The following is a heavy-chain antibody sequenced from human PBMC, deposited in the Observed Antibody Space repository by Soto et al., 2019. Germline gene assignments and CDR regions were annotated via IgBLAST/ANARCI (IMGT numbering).Heavy chain of an antibody. D-gene: IGHD3-3*01. Sequence: QVQLVESGGGVVQPGRSLRLSCEASGFTFSTYGMHWVRQAPGKGLEWVAVISYDGSNTYYADSVKGRFTISRDNSKNTLFLQMNSLSADDLAVYYCAKDFTRFLVLPHYYHGLDVWGQGTTVTVSS. V-gene: IGHV3-30*18. J-gene: IGHJ6*02. CDR2: ISYDGSNT. CDR3: AKDFTRFLVLPHYYHGLDV. CDR1: GFTFSTYG.